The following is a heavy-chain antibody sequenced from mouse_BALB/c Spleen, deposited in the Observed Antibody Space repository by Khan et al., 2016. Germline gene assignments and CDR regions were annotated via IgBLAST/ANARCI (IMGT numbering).Heavy chain of an antibody. V-gene: IGHV14-3*02. CDR1: GFNIKDTY. D-gene: IGHD2-4*01. CDR2: IDPANGNT. CDR3: ARSPYDYDVGFAY. J-gene: IGHJ3*01. Sequence: VQLKQSGAELVKPGASVKLSCTASGFNIKDTYMRWVKQRPEQGLEWIGRIDPANGNTKYDPKFQGKATITADTSSNTAYLQLSSLTSEDTAVYYCARSPYDYDVGFAYWGQGTLVTVSA.